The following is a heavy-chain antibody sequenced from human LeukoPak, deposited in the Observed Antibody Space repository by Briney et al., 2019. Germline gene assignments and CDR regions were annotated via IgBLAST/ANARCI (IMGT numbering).Heavy chain of an antibody. CDR3: AREGLYYYDSSGYYPFDY. D-gene: IGHD3-22*01. Sequence: ASVKVSCKASGYTFTSYGISWVRQAPGQGLEWMGWISAYNGNTNYAQKLQGRVTMTTDTSTSTAYMELRSLRSDDTAAYYCAREGLYYYDSSGYYPFDYWGQGTLVTVSS. CDR1: GYTFTSYG. CDR2: ISAYNGNT. V-gene: IGHV1-18*01. J-gene: IGHJ4*02.